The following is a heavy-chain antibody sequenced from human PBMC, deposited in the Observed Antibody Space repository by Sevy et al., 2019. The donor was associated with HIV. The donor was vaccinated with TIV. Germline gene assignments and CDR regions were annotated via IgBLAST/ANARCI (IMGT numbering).Heavy chain of an antibody. Sequence: GGSLRLSCTSSGFTFGDYAMSWFRQAPGKGLEWVAFIRRNSHEPYGGTTEYAASLKCRFTISRDDSKSIAYLQMNSLKTEDTAVYYCTRPLATADTPEYFFDYLGQGILVTVSS. D-gene: IGHD5-12*01. V-gene: IGHV3-49*03. CDR1: GFTFGDYA. CDR3: TRPLATADTPEYFFDY. J-gene: IGHJ4*02. CDR2: IRRNSHEPYGGTT.